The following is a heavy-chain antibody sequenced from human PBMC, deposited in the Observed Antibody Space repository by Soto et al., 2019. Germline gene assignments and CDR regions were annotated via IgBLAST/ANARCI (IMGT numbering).Heavy chain of an antibody. Sequence: QITLKESGPTLVRPTQTLTLTCTVSGFSLDTWGVGVGWIRQSPGKAPEWLALIYWDDDKRYSPSLKNRLTITKDTSKNQVVLTVTNMDPVDTVTYYCARALGSWGSYYFDHWGQGTLVTVSS. CDR1: GFSLDTWGVG. J-gene: IGHJ4*02. V-gene: IGHV2-5*02. CDR2: IYWDDDK. D-gene: IGHD3-16*01. CDR3: ARALGSWGSYYFDH.